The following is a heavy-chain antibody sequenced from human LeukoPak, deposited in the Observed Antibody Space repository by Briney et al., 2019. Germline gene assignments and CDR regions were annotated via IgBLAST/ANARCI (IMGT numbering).Heavy chain of an antibody. J-gene: IGHJ4*02. D-gene: IGHD2-21*01. Sequence: SETLSLTCTVSGGSISSYYWSWIRQPPGQGLEWIGYIYYSGSTNYNPSLKSRVTISVDTSKNQFSLKLSSVTAADTAVYYCARLGSARLFRLFDYWGQGTLVTVSS. V-gene: IGHV4-59*08. CDR1: GGSISSYY. CDR3: ARLGSARLFRLFDY. CDR2: IYYSGST.